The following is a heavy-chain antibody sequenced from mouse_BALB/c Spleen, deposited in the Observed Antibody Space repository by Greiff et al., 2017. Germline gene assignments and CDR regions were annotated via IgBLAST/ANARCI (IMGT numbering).Heavy chain of an antibody. Sequence: VKLQESGPGLVQPSQSLSITCTVSGFSLTSYGVHWVRQSPGKGLEWLGVIWSGGSTDYNAAFISRLSISKDNSKSQVFFKMNSLQADVTAIYYCARTVITTATFDYWGQAPLSQSPQ. CDR1: GFSLTSYG. V-gene: IGHV2-4-1*01. D-gene: IGHD1-2*01. CDR2: IWSGGST. CDR3: ARTVITTATFDY. J-gene: IGHJ2*01.